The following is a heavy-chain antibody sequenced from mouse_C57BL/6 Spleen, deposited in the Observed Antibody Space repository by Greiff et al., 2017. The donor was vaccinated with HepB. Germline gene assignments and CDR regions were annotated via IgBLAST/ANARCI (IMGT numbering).Heavy chain of an antibody. Sequence: QVQLQQPGAELVRPGSSVNLSCKASGYTFTSYWMDWVKQRPGQGLEWIGNIYPSDSETHYNQKFKDKATLTVDKSSSTAYMQLSSLTSEDSAVYYCARRDSNWDYWGQGTTLTVSS. CDR2: IYPSDSET. CDR3: ARRDSNWDY. D-gene: IGHD4-1*01. CDR1: GYTFTSYW. V-gene: IGHV1-61*01. J-gene: IGHJ2*01.